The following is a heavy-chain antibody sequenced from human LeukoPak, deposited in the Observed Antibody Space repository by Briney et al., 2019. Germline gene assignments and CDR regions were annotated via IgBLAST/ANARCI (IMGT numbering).Heavy chain of an antibody. CDR2: ISSSSSYI. CDR1: GFTFSSYS. D-gene: IGHD2-8*01. V-gene: IGHV3-21*01. Sequence: GGSLRLSCAASGFTFSSYSMNWVRQAAGKGLDWVCFISSSSSYIYYADSGKGRFTISRDNVKNSLYLQMNSLRAEDTAVYYCAKDRCSNGIGCLYYYMDVWGKGTTVTVSS. CDR3: AKDRCSNGIGCLYYYMDV. J-gene: IGHJ6*03.